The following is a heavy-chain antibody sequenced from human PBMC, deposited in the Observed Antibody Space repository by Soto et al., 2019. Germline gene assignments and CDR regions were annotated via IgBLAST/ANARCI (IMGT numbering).Heavy chain of an antibody. CDR3: ARGGFGRINWFDP. Sequence: SETLSLTCAVYGGSFSGYYWSWIRQPPGKGLEWIGEINHSGSTNYNPSLKSRVTISVDTSKNQFSLKLSSVTAADTAVYYCARGGFGRINWFDPWGQGTLVTVSS. D-gene: IGHD3-10*01. CDR1: GGSFSGYY. J-gene: IGHJ5*02. CDR2: INHSGST. V-gene: IGHV4-34*01.